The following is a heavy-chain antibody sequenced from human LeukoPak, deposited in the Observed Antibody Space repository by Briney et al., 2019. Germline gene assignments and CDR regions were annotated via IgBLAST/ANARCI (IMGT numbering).Heavy chain of an antibody. Sequence: PSESLSLTCTVSVGSISSSSYYWGWIRQAPGRGLEWIGSIYYSGSTYYNPSLKSRVTISVDTSKNQFSLKLSSVTAADTAVYYCARSSGKNSCFDPWGQGTLVTVSS. CDR3: ARSSGKNSCFDP. D-gene: IGHD4-23*01. J-gene: IGHJ5*02. CDR2: IYYSGST. CDR1: VGSISSSSYY. V-gene: IGHV4-39*01.